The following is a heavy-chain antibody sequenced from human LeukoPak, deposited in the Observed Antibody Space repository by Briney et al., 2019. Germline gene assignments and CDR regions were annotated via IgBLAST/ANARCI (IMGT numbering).Heavy chain of an antibody. CDR2: IYYSGST. CDR3: ASRKLGNDY. D-gene: IGHD7-27*01. V-gene: IGHV4-39*01. CDR1: GGPISSSSYY. J-gene: IGHJ4*02. Sequence: PSETLSLTCTVSGGPISSSSYYWGWIRQPPGKGLEWIGSIYYSGSTYYNPSLKSRVTISVDTSKNQFSLKLSSVTAADTAVYYCASRKLGNDYWGQGTLVTVSS.